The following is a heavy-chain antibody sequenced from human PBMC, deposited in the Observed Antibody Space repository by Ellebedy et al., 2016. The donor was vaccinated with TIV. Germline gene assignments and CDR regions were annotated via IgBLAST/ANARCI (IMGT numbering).Heavy chain of an antibody. J-gene: IGHJ6*02. CDR2: LSGSGGST. CDR1: GFTFPSYA. V-gene: IGHV3-23*01. Sequence: GESLKISCAASGFTFPSYAMSWVRQAPGKGLEWVSSLSGSGGSTYYADSVKGRFTISRDNSNNTLYLQMNSLRAEDTAVYYCAKRVTMVRGVITYYHYAMDVWGQGTTVTVSS. CDR3: AKRVTMVRGVITYYHYAMDV. D-gene: IGHD3-10*01.